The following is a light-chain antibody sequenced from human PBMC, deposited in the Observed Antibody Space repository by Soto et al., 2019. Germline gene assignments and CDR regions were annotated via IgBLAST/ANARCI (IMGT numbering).Light chain of an antibody. CDR2: TNN. CDR1: SSNIGRNA. J-gene: IGLJ3*02. V-gene: IGLV1-44*01. Sequence: QSVLTQPLSASGTPGQSVTISCSGGSSNIGRNAVNWYQQVPGTAPKLLIYTNNQRPSGVPARFSGSKSGTSASLAISGLQSVDEAYYHCAAWDDSLDVWVFGGGTKLTVL. CDR3: AAWDDSLDVWV.